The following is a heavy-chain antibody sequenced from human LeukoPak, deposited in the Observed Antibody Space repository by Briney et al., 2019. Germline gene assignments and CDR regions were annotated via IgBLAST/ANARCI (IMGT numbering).Heavy chain of an antibody. J-gene: IGHJ3*02. Sequence: ASVKVSCKASGGTFISYAISWARQAPGQGLEWMGGIIPIFGTANYAQKFQGRVTITADESTSTAYMELSSLRSEDTAVYYCGLYSSSLDAFDIWGQGTMVTVSS. V-gene: IGHV1-69*13. CDR1: GGTFISYA. D-gene: IGHD6-6*01. CDR3: GLYSSSLDAFDI. CDR2: IIPIFGTA.